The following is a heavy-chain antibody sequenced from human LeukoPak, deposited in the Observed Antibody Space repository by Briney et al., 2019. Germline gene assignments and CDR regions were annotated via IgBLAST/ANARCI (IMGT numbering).Heavy chain of an antibody. Sequence: ASVKVSRKASGYTFTDYYMHWVRQAPGQGLEWMGWINPNSGGTNYAQKFQGWVTMTRDTSISTAYMELSRLRSDDTAVYYCARDSGSLSGWYNYWGQGTLVTVSS. CDR1: GYTFTDYY. CDR3: ARDSGSLSGWYNY. D-gene: IGHD6-19*01. CDR2: INPNSGGT. V-gene: IGHV1-2*04. J-gene: IGHJ4*02.